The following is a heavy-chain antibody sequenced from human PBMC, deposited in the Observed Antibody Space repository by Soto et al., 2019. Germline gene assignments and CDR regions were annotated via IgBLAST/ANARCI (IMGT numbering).Heavy chain of an antibody. J-gene: IGHJ4*02. CDR1: GFTFSSYS. Sequence: GGSLRLSCAASGFTFSSYSMNWVRQAPGKGLEWVSSISSSSYIYYADSVKGRFTISRDNAKNSLYLQMNSLRAEDTAVYYCARDCSGGSCSKDYWGQGTLVTVSS. CDR2: ISSSSYI. D-gene: IGHD2-15*01. CDR3: ARDCSGGSCSKDY. V-gene: IGHV3-21*01.